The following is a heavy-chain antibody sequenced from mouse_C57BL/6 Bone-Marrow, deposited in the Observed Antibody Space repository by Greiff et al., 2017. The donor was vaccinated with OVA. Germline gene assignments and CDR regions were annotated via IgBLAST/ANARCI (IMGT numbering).Heavy chain of an antibody. V-gene: IGHV5-6*01. CDR1: GFTFSSYG. D-gene: IGHD1-1*01. CDR2: ISSGGSYT. CDR3: ARALYYYGSSPDWFAY. J-gene: IGHJ3*01. Sequence: EVHLVESGGDLVKPGGSLKLSCAASGFTFSSYGMSWVRQTPDKRLEWVATISSGGSYTYYPDSVKGRFTISRDNAKNTLYLQMSSLKSEDTAMYYCARALYYYGSSPDWFAYWGQGTLVTVSA.